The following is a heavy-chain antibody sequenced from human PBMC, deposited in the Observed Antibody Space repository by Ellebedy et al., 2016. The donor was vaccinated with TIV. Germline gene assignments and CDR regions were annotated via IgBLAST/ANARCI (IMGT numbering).Heavy chain of an antibody. CDR3: ARVKTRGSGSHILYYFDY. V-gene: IGHV1-18*01. CDR2: ISPYSGNT. Sequence: ASVKVSCKASGYNFLNYGVSWVRQAPGQGLEFMGWISPYSGNTKYPQRLQGRVTMTTEISTATAYMELRSLRSDDTAVYYCARVKTRGSGSHILYYFDYWGQGTLVTVSS. J-gene: IGHJ4*02. D-gene: IGHD3-10*01. CDR1: GYNFLNYG.